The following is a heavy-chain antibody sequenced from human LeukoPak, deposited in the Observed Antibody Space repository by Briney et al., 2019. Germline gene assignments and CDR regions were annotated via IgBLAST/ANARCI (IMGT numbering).Heavy chain of an antibody. Sequence: ASVTVSCKASGYTFTGYYMHWVRQAPGQGLEWMGWINPNSGGTNYAQKFQGRVTMTRDTSISTAYMVLSRLRSDDTAVYYCATMVRGKDYYGMAVWGQGTTVTVSS. D-gene: IGHD3-10*01. CDR3: ATMVRGKDYYGMAV. CDR2: INPNSGGT. J-gene: IGHJ6*02. V-gene: IGHV1-2*02. CDR1: GYTFTGYY.